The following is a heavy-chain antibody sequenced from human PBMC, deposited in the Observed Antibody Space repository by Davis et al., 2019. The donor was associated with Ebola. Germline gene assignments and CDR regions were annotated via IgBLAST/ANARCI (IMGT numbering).Heavy chain of an antibody. Sequence: SETLSLTCTVSGVSISSGDYYWSWVRQTPGKGLEWIGSISYSGNTNYNPSLKRRVIISIDTSKNQFSLRLTSLSAADTALYYCARDRKRNDYDSYFDSWGQGTLVTVSS. V-gene: IGHV4-61*08. CDR3: ARDRKRNDYDSYFDS. CDR2: ISYSGNT. J-gene: IGHJ4*02. CDR1: GVSISSGDYY. D-gene: IGHD1-1*01.